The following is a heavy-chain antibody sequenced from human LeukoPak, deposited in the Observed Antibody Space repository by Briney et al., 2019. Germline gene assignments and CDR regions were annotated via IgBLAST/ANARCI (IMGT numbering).Heavy chain of an antibody. CDR2: IIPLFGTP. Sequence: ASVKVSCKASGGTFSSYAISWVRQAPGQGLEWMGGIIPLFGTPDYAQKFQDRLTITADKSTSTAYMELSSLRSEDTAVYYCASATLRCSGGSCYEMDVWGKGTTVTVSS. CDR3: ASATLRCSGGSCYEMDV. D-gene: IGHD2-15*01. V-gene: IGHV1-69*06. CDR1: GGTFSSYA. J-gene: IGHJ6*04.